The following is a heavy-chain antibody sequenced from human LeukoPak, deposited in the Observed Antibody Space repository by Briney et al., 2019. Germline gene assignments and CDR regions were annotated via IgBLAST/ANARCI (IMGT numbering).Heavy chain of an antibody. D-gene: IGHD6-19*01. J-gene: IGHJ6*03. Sequence: PSETLSLTCTVSGGSISSYYWSWIRQPPGKGLEWIGEINHSGSTNYNPSLKSRVTISVDTSKNQFSLKLSSVTAADTAVYYCAGGRGSGWYGYYYYYYMDVWGKGTTVTVSS. V-gene: IGHV4-34*01. CDR3: AGGRGSGWYGYYYYYYMDV. CDR1: GGSISSYY. CDR2: INHSGST.